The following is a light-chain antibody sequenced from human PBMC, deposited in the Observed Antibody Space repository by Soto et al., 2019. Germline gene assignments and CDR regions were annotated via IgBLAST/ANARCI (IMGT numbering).Light chain of an antibody. Sequence: DIHMTQSPSTLSASVGDRVTITCRASQSIDNWVAWYQQKPGKAPKLLIYSASTLETGGPSRFSGSGSGTEFALTVRSLQPDDFATYYCQQFSSYSAFGQGTKVEIK. V-gene: IGKV1-5*01. CDR2: SAS. CDR3: QQFSSYSA. J-gene: IGKJ1*01. CDR1: QSIDNW.